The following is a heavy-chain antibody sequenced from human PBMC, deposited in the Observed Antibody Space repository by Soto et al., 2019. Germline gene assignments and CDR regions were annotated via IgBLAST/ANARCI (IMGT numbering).Heavy chain of an antibody. Sequence: GGSLRLSCAASGFTFRRYWMHWVRQASGKGLVWVSRINGDGSSTNYADSVKGRFTISRDNSKNTLYLQMNSLRAEDTAVYYCACRWLPPACGMDVWGQGTTVTVSS. D-gene: IGHD5-12*01. J-gene: IGHJ6*02. CDR1: GFTFRRYW. CDR3: ACRWLPPACGMDV. V-gene: IGHV3-74*01. CDR2: INGDGSST.